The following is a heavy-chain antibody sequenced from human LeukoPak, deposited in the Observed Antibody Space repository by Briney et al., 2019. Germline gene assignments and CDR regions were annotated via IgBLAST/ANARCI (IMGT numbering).Heavy chain of an antibody. Sequence: GGSLRLSCAASGFTFSSYGMHWVRQAPGKGLEWVAFIRYDGSNKYYADSVKGRFTISRDNAKNSLYLQMNSLGADDTAVYYCARVPGDYWGQGTLVTVSS. CDR1: GFTFSSYG. CDR3: ARVPGDY. J-gene: IGHJ4*02. CDR2: IRYDGSNK. V-gene: IGHV3-30*02.